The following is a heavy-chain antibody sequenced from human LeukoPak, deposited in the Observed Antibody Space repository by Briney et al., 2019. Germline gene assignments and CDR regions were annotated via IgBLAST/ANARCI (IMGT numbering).Heavy chain of an antibody. CDR1: DDSISSVGYY. CDR3: ASGNGYYYRYFDY. J-gene: IGHJ4*02. V-gene: IGHV4-31*03. Sequence: SETLSLTCTVSDDSISSVGYYWTWIRQNPGKGLEWIGYIHYSGNTYYNPSLKSRVTISVDTSKNHFSLRLSSVTAADTAVYYCASGNGYYYRYFDYWGQGTLSPSPQ. CDR2: IHYSGNT. D-gene: IGHD3-22*01.